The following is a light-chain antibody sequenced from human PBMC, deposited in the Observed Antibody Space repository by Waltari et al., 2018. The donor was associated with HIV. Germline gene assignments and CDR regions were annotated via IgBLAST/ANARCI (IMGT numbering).Light chain of an antibody. J-gene: IGLJ3*02. CDR2: DVS. CDR3: SSYSTNTNISPWV. Sequence: QSALAQPASVSGSPGQSITISCTGTTSDVGTYNYVSRYQQHPGKGPKLVIFDVSHRPSGISDRFSGSRYGNTASLTISGLRAEDEADYFCSSYSTNTNISPWVFGGGTKVTVL. CDR1: TSDVGTYNY. V-gene: IGLV2-14*03.